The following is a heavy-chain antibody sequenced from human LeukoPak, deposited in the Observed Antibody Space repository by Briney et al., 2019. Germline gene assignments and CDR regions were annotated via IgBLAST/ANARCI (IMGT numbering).Heavy chain of an antibody. Sequence: GGPLRPSCAAPGFTFSGYAISWPPRPPGRGLEWVSTISASGDSTYYADSVKGRFTISRDISRNTLYVQMNSLRAEDTAVYYCARYIRSPLYYFDYWGRGTLVTVS. J-gene: IGHJ4*02. CDR1: GFTFSGYA. CDR2: ISASGDST. D-gene: IGHD1-1*01. V-gene: IGHV3-23*01. CDR3: ARYIRSPLYYFDY.